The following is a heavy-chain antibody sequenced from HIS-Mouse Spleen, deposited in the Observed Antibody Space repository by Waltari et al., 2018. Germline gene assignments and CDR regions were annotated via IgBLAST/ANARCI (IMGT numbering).Heavy chain of an antibody. CDR2: IYYSGST. Sequence: QLQLQESGPGLVKPSETLSLTCTVSGGSISSSSYYWGWIRQPPGKGLEWIGSIYYSGSTYYNPSLKSRVTISVDTSKNQFSLKLSSVTAADTAVYYCARRSNWGSRADYWGQGTLVTVSS. J-gene: IGHJ4*02. D-gene: IGHD7-27*01. V-gene: IGHV4-39*01. CDR3: ARRSNWGSRADY. CDR1: GGSISSSSYY.